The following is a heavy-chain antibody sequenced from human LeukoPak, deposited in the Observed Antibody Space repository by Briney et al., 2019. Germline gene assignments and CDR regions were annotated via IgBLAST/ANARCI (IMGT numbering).Heavy chain of an antibody. CDR1: GYSISSGYY. D-gene: IGHD2-2*01. V-gene: IGHV4-38-2*02. CDR3: ARGDIVVVPAGSLSWFDP. CDR2: IYDSGST. Sequence: ETLSLTCTVSGYSISSGYYWGWIRQPPGKGLEWIGCIYDSGSTYYNPSLKSRVTLSVDTSKNQFTLKLNSVTAPDTAVYYCARGDIVVVPAGSLSWFDPCGQGTLVTVSS. J-gene: IGHJ5*02.